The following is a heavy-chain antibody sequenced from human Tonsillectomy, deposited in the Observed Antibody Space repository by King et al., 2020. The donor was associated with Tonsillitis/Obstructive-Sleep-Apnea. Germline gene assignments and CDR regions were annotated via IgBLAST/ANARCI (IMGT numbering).Heavy chain of an antibody. D-gene: IGHD4/OR15-4a*01. CDR1: GFTFSSYA. J-gene: IGHJ5*02. Sequence: VQLVESGGGVVQPGRSLRLSCAASGFTFSSYAMHWVRQAPGKGLEWVAVISYDGSNKYYADSVKGRFTISRDNSKNTLYLQMNSLRAEDTAVYYCAMDQVPGAIGGGFDPRGQGTLVTVSS. CDR2: ISYDGSNK. V-gene: IGHV3-30*04. CDR3: AMDQVPGAIGGGFDP.